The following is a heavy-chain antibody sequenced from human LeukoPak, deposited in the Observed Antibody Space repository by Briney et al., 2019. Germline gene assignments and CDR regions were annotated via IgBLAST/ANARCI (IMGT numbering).Heavy chain of an antibody. CDR3: ARGSITIGRYDY. CDR1: GFTSSSYA. V-gene: IGHV3-21*01. CDR2: ISPTSTYI. J-gene: IGHJ4*02. Sequence: GGSLRLSCTASGFTSSSYAINWVRQAPGKGLEWVSSISPTSTYIYYADSVRGRFTISRDNAKNSLYLQMNSLRDEDTAVYYCARGSITIGRYDYWGQGTLVTVSS. D-gene: IGHD3-10*01.